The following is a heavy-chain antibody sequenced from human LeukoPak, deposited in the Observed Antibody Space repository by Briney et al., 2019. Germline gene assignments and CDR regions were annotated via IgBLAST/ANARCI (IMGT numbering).Heavy chain of an antibody. D-gene: IGHD5-18*01. V-gene: IGHV4-4*07. CDR1: GGYIGSYY. Sequence: PSETLSLTCTVSGGYIGSYYWSWIRQPAGKGLEWIGRILTSETPSYNPSLESRVTMSVDTSESQFSLKLTSVTAADTAVYYCARRTRSFSYTYGDAYYYYYMDVWGKGTTVIVS. CDR3: ARRTRSFSYTYGDAYYYYYMDV. CDR2: ILTSETP. J-gene: IGHJ6*03.